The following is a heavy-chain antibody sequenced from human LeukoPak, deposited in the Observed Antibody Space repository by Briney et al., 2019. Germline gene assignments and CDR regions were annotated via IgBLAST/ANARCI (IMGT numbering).Heavy chain of an antibody. V-gene: IGHV3-7*04. CDR1: GFTFSSYW. J-gene: IGHJ4*02. D-gene: IGHD2-21*01. Sequence: GGSLRLSCAASGFTFSSYWMSWVRQAPGKGLEWVANIKQDGSEKYYVDSVKGRFTISRDNAKNSLYLRMNSLRAEDTAVYYCARGVMAARLYYFDYWGRGILVTVSS. CDR2: IKQDGSEK. CDR3: ARGVMAARLYYFDY.